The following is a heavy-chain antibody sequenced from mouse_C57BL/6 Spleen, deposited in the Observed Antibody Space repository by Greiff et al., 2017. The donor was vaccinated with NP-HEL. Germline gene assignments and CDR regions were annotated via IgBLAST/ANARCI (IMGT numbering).Heavy chain of an antibody. CDR3: ARDEVYTPFAY. CDR1: GFTFSSYA. CDR2: ISDGGSYT. D-gene: IGHD2-12*01. Sequence: EVKLVESGGGLVKPGGSLKLSCAASGFTFSSYAMSWVRQTPEKRLEWVATISDGGSYTYYPDNVKGRFTISRDNAKNNLYLQMSHLKSEDTAMYYCARDEVYTPFAYWGQGTLVTVSA. V-gene: IGHV5-4*01. J-gene: IGHJ3*01.